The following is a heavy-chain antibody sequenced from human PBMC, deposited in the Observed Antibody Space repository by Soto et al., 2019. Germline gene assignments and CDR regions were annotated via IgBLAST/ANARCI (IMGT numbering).Heavy chain of an antibody. D-gene: IGHD3-16*02. Sequence: ASVKVSCKASGFTFTSSAVQWVRQARGQRLEWIGWIVVGSGNTNYAQKFQERVTITRDMSTSTAYMELSSLRSEDTAVYYCAAGLEVELSPNDYYCYGMDVWGQGTTVTVSS. CDR1: GFTFTSSA. CDR3: AAGLEVELSPNDYYCYGMDV. V-gene: IGHV1-58*01. CDR2: IVVGSGNT. J-gene: IGHJ6*02.